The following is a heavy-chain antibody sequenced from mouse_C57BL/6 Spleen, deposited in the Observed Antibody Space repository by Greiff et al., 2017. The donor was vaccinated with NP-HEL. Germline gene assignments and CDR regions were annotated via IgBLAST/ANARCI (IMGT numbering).Heavy chain of an antibody. CDR3: ARPVYYYGSSYDWFAY. CDR2: INPNNGGT. D-gene: IGHD1-1*01. Sequence: EVQLQQSGPELVKPGASVKIPCKASGYTFTDYNMDWVKQSHGKSLEWIGDINPNNGGTIYNQKFKGKATLTVDKSSSTAYMELRSLTSEDTAVYYCARPVYYYGSSYDWFAYWGQGTLVTVSA. CDR1: GYTFTDYN. J-gene: IGHJ3*01. V-gene: IGHV1-18*01.